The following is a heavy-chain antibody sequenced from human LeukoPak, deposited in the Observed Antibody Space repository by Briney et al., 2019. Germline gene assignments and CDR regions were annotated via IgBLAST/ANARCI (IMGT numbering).Heavy chain of an antibody. Sequence: PSETLSLTCTVSGGSISSSSYYWGWIRQPPGKGLEWIGSIYYSGSTYYNPSLKSRVTISVDTSKNQFSLKLSSVTAADTAVYYCAGGRVTTWWPYGMDVWGQGTTVTVSS. D-gene: IGHD4-17*01. J-gene: IGHJ6*02. CDR2: IYYSGST. V-gene: IGHV4-39*01. CDR3: AGGRVTTWWPYGMDV. CDR1: GGSISSSSYY.